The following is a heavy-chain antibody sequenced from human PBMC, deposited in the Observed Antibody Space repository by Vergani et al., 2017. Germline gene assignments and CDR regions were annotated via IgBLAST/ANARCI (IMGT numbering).Heavy chain of an antibody. CDR1: GVSITTYY. Sequence: QVQLQESGPGLVKTSETLSLTCSVSGVSITTYYWTWVPQTPGKGLEWLGYIYYSGSTNYNPSLKSRLTIAVDTSKNQFSRRRNSVTAADTALYYCAGDSSSWQRADYWGQGSLVTVSS. CDR3: AGDSSSWQRADY. J-gene: IGHJ4*02. V-gene: IGHV4-59*01. D-gene: IGHD3-22*01. CDR2: IYYSGST.